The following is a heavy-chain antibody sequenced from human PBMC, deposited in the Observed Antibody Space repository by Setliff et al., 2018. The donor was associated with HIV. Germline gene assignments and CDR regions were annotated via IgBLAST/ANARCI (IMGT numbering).Heavy chain of an antibody. CDR3: AKISVASRYNSDMHV. J-gene: IGHJ6*03. CDR2: ISGSGNST. CDR1: GFTFSNYA. V-gene: IGHV3-23*01. D-gene: IGHD3-16*02. Sequence: GGSLRLSCAASGFTFSNYAMSWVRQAPGKGLEWVSTISGSGNSTYYADSVKGRFTISRDTSKNTLFLQINSLRPEDTAVYYCAKISVASRYNSDMHVWGKGTTVTVSS.